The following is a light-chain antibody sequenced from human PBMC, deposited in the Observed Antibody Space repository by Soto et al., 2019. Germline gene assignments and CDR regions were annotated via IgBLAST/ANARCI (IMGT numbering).Light chain of an antibody. CDR2: SAY. Sequence: DIQMTQSPSSLSASVGDRVTITCRASQHIDTYLNWYLQKPGQAPKLLIYSAYSLQSGVSPRFSGDGSGTDFTLTISSLQPEDFATYYCQQSYNFPRTFGQGTTV. J-gene: IGKJ1*01. CDR3: QQSYNFPRT. CDR1: QHIDTY. V-gene: IGKV1-39*01.